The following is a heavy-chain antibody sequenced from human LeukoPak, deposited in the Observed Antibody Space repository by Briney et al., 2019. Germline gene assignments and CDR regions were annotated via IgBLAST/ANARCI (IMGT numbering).Heavy chain of an antibody. Sequence: SETLSLTCTVSGGSISSGSYYWSWIRQPAGKGLEWIGRIYTSGSTNYNPSLKSRVTISVDTSKNQFSLKLSSVTAADTAVYYCARGSSWRGDIHYWGQGTLVTVSS. CDR1: GGSISSGSYY. V-gene: IGHV4-61*02. D-gene: IGHD6-13*01. CDR2: IYTSGST. J-gene: IGHJ4*02. CDR3: ARGSSWRGDIHY.